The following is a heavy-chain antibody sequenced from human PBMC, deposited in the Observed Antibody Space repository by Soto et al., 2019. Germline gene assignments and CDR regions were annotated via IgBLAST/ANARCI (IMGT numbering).Heavy chain of an antibody. CDR1: GYSFTSYW. J-gene: IGHJ6*02. CDR2: IYPGDSDT. CDR3: ARGFTEYTVTTDFYYYYYGMDV. D-gene: IGHD4-4*01. Sequence: GESLKISCKGSGYSFTSYWIGWVRQMPGKGLEWMGIIYPGDSDTRYSPSFQGQVTISADKSISTAYLQWSSLKASDTAMYYCARGFTEYTVTTDFYYYYYGMDVWGQGTTVTVSS. V-gene: IGHV5-51*01.